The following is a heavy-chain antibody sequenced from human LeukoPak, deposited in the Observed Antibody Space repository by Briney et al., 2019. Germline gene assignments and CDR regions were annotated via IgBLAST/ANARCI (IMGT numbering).Heavy chain of an antibody. CDR1: GYSISSAYS. J-gene: IGHJ4*02. D-gene: IGHD1-26*01. CDR2: IYHSGST. V-gene: IGHV4-38-2*02. CDR3: AREMRRSSYYFDY. Sequence: SETLSLTCSVSGYSISSAYSWGWIRQPPGKGLEWIGSIYHSGSTYYNPSLKSRVTISVDTSKNQFSLKLSSVTAADTAVYYCAREMRRSSYYFDYWGQGTQVTVSS.